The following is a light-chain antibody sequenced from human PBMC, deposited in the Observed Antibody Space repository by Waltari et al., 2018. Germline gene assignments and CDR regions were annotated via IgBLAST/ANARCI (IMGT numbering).Light chain of an antibody. V-gene: IGKV1-5*03. CDR2: KAS. Sequence: DVQMTQSPSTLSASVGDRVTSTCRASQSISNWLAWYQQKPGKAPKVLIYKASNLESGVPSRFSGSGSGTEFTLTISSLQPDDCATYYCQQYSTYSRTFGQGTKVEIK. CDR3: QQYSTYSRT. CDR1: QSISNW. J-gene: IGKJ1*01.